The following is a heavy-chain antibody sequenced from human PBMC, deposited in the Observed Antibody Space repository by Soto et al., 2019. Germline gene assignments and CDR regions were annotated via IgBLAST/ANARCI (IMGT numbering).Heavy chain of an antibody. CDR1: GYSFTNYW. D-gene: IGHD3-22*01. CDR2: IYPGDSAT. J-gene: IGHJ6*02. Sequence: RGESLKICCKGSGYSFTNYWIAWVRQMRGKGLEWMGIIYPGDSATRYSPSFQGQVTMSADKSTSTAYLQWRSLKASNTAMYYCERPITAQSSGYGMDVWGQGTMVTVSS. V-gene: IGHV5-51*01. CDR3: ERPITAQSSGYGMDV.